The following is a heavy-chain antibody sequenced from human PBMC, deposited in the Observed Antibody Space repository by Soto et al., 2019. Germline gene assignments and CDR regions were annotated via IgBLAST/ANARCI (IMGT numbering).Heavy chain of an antibody. J-gene: IGHJ6*02. Sequence: SETLSLTCTVSGGSISYEYYHWTWIRQSPGKGLEWIGYIHYSGSFFFNPSFKSRVTISVDTSKTQFSLQLIFVTAADTAFFFCAREDDGGDRDYYGLDVWGQGTTVTVSS. D-gene: IGHD2-21*02. CDR3: AREDDGGDRDYYGLDV. CDR2: IHYSGSF. V-gene: IGHV4-30-4*08. CDR1: GGSISYEYYH.